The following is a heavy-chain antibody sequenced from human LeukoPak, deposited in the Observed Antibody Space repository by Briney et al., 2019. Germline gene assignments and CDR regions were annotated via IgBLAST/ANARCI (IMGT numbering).Heavy chain of an antibody. CDR1: GFTFDDYA. D-gene: IGHD6-19*01. J-gene: IGHJ4*02. V-gene: IGHV3-9*01. CDR2: ISWNSGSI. CDR3: ARSLRSGWYY. Sequence: PGRSLRLSCAASGFTFDDYAMHWVRQAPGKGLEWVSGISWNSGSIGYADSVKGRFTISKDNAKNSLYLQMNSLRAEDTAVYYCARSLRSGWYYWGQGTLVTVSS.